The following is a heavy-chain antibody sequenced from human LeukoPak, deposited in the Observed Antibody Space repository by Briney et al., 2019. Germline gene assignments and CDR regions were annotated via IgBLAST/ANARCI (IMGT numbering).Heavy chain of an antibody. Sequence: ASVKVSCKASGYTFTGYYMHWVRQAPGQGLERMGWINPNSGGTNYAQKFQGRVTMTRDTSISTAYMELSRLRSDDTAVYYCARDLNILGSYYLDYWGQGTLVTVSS. CDR2: INPNSGGT. J-gene: IGHJ4*02. CDR1: GYTFTGYY. CDR3: ARDLNILGSYYLDY. D-gene: IGHD1-26*01. V-gene: IGHV1-2*02.